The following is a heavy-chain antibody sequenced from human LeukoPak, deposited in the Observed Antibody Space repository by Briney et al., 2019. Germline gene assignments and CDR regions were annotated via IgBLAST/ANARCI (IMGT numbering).Heavy chain of an antibody. CDR2: ISYDGSNK. CDR1: GFTFRGNA. V-gene: IGHV3-30*01. CDR3: ARGPYYDSSGPFDY. Sequence: GGSLRLSCAASGFTFRGNAMHGVPPAPGRGQGWGEVISYDGSNKYYADSVKGRFTISRDNSKNTLYLQMNSLRAEDTAVYYCARGPYYDSSGPFDYWGQGTLVTVSS. J-gene: IGHJ4*02. D-gene: IGHD3-22*01.